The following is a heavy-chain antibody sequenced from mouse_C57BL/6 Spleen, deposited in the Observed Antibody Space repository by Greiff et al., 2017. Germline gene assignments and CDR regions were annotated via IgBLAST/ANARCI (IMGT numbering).Heavy chain of an antibody. J-gene: IGHJ4*01. CDR3: ARSQLTYAMDY. CDR2: IYPGDGDT. D-gene: IGHD3-1*01. CDR1: GYAFSSSW. Sequence: QVQLQQSGPELVKPGASVKISCKASGYAFSSSWMNWVKQRPGGGLEWIGRIYPGDGDTNYNGKFKGKATLTADKSSSTAYMQLSSLTSEDSAVYFCARSQLTYAMDYWGQGTSVTVSS. V-gene: IGHV1-82*01.